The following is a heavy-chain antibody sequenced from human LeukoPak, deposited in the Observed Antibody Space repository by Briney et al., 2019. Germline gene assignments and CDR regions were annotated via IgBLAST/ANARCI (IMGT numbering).Heavy chain of an antibody. CDR2: ISGSGGST. Sequence: PGGSLRLSCAASGFTVSSNYMSWVRQAPGKGLEWVSAISGSGGSTYYADSVKGRFTISRDNSKNTLYLQMNSLRAEDTAVYYCAKDSDYDFWSGYYAVFDYWGQGTLVTVSS. CDR3: AKDSDYDFWSGYYAVFDY. CDR1: GFTVSSNY. J-gene: IGHJ4*02. D-gene: IGHD3-3*01. V-gene: IGHV3-23*01.